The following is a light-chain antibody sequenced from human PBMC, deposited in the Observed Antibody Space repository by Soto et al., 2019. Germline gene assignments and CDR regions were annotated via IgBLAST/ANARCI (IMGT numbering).Light chain of an antibody. Sequence: QSVLTQPPSASETPGQRVTISCSGSSSNIGSYTVAWYQQLPGTAPNLLIYSDDQRPSVVPGRFSGSNSATSASLAISGLQSEDEADYYCASWDDSLDGPVFGAGTKLTVL. CDR1: SSNIGSYT. V-gene: IGLV1-44*01. J-gene: IGLJ2*01. CDR2: SDD. CDR3: ASWDDSLDGPV.